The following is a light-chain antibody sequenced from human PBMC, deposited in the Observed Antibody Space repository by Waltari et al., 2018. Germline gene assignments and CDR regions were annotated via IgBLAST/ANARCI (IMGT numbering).Light chain of an antibody. V-gene: IGLV2-14*03. Sequence: QSALTQPASVSGSPGQSITISCTGSSSDVGGDDSVSWYQDHPGQAPKVIIYDVNNRPSGVSDRFSGSESGNTASLTISGLQAEDEANYYCSSQSGNNVVIFGGGTKLTVL. CDR3: SSQSGNNVVI. J-gene: IGLJ2*01. CDR2: DVN. CDR1: SSDVGGDDS.